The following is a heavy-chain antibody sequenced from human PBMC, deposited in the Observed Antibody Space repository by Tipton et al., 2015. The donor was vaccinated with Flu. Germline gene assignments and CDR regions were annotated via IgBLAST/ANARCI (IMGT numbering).Heavy chain of an antibody. CDR1: GGSVSSYY. D-gene: IGHD3-3*01. J-gene: IGHJ3*02. V-gene: IGHV4-59*02. CDR3: ARGGFWSGYSFRVYAFDI. CDR2: IYYSGST. Sequence: TLSLTCTVSGGSVSSYYWSWIRQPPGKGLEWIGYIYYSGSTNYNPSLKSRVTISVDTSKNQFSLKLSSVTAADTAVYYCARGGFWSGYSFRVYAFDIWGQGTMVTVSS.